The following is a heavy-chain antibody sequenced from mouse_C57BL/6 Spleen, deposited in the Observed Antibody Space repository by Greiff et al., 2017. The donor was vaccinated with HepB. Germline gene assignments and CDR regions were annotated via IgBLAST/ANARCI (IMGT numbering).Heavy chain of an antibody. CDR2: IYPGDGDT. CDR1: GYAFSSYW. CDR3: ARDGNFYYFDY. D-gene: IGHD2-1*01. J-gene: IGHJ2*01. Sequence: QVQLQQSGAELVKPGASVKISCKASGYAFSSYWMNWVKQRPGKGLEWIGQIYPGDGDTNYNGKFKGKATLTADKSSSTAYMQLSSLTSEDSAVYFCARDGNFYYFDYWGQGTTLTVSS. V-gene: IGHV1-80*01.